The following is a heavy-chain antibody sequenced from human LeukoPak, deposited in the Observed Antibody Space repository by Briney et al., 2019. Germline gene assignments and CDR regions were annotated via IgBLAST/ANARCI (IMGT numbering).Heavy chain of an antibody. J-gene: IGHJ4*02. CDR1: GCTFTGYY. CDR3: ARDSRRVVPFDY. V-gene: IGHV1-2*02. Sequence: ASVKVSCKASGCTFTGYYMHWVRQAPGQGLEWMGWINPNSGGTNYAQKFQGRVTMTRDTSISTAYMELSRLRSDDTAVYYCARDSRRVVPFDYWGQGTLVTVSS. CDR2: INPNSGGT. D-gene: IGHD2-15*01.